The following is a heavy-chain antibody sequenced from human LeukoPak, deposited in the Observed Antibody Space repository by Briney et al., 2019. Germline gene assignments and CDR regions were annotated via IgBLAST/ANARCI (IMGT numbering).Heavy chain of an antibody. CDR1: GFTFSSYG. Sequence: GGSLRLSCAASGFTFSSYGMHWVRQAPGKGLEWVAVISYDGSNKYYADSVKGRFTISGDNSKNTLYLQMNSLRAEDTAVYYCARGPTSYYYGSGSYHYWGQGTLVTVSS. J-gene: IGHJ4*02. V-gene: IGHV3-30*03. CDR3: ARGPTSYYYGSGSYHY. CDR2: ISYDGSNK. D-gene: IGHD3-10*01.